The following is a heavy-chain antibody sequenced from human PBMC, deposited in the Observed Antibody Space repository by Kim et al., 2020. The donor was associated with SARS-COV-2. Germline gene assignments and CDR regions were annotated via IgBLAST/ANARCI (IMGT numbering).Heavy chain of an antibody. Sequence: GGSLRLSCAASGFTFSSYAMHWVRQAPGKGLEWVAVISYDGSNKYYADSVKGRFTISRDNSKNTLYLQMNSLRAEDTAVYYCARDPTGAINYDILTGYLFDPWGQGTLVTVSS. CDR2: ISYDGSNK. CDR1: GFTFSSYA. V-gene: IGHV3-30-3*01. CDR3: ARDPTGAINYDILTGYLFDP. J-gene: IGHJ5*02. D-gene: IGHD3-9*01.